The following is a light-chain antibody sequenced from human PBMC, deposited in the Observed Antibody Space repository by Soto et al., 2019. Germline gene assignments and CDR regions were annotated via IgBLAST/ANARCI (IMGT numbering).Light chain of an antibody. V-gene: IGKV3-20*01. Sequence: EIVLTQSPGTLSLSPGEGVTLSCRASQSVTSSNLAWYQQKPGQAPRLLIYAASSRANGIPDRFSGSGSGTDFTLTISRLEPEDFAIYYCQQYGASPPWTFGQGTKVEIK. CDR1: QSVTSSN. CDR3: QQYGASPPWT. CDR2: AAS. J-gene: IGKJ1*01.